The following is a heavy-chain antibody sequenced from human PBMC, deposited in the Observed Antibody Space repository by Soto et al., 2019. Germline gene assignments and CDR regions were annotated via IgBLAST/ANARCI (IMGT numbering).Heavy chain of an antibody. CDR3: VAYCSGGSCYGSFDY. CDR2: ISAYNGNT. J-gene: IGHJ4*02. Sequence: ASVKVSCKASGYTFTSYGISWVRQAPGQGLEWMGWISAYNGNTNYAQKLQGRVTMTTDTSTSTAYMELRSLRSDDTAVYYCVAYCSGGSCYGSFDYWGQGTLVTVSS. D-gene: IGHD2-15*01. V-gene: IGHV1-18*01. CDR1: GYTFTSYG.